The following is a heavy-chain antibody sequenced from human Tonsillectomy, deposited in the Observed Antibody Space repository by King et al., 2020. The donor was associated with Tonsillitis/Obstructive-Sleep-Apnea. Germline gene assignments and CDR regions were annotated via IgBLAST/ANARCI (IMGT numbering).Heavy chain of an antibody. CDR3: ARDLPYYGSGRDYYYGMDV. Sequence: VQLVESGAEVKKPGSSVKVSCKASGGTFSSYAISWVRQAPGQGLEWMGGIIPILGIANYAQKFQGRVTITADKSTSTAYMELSSLRSEDTAVYYCARDLPYYGSGRDYYYGMDVWGQGTTVTVSS. CDR1: GGTFSSYA. J-gene: IGHJ6*02. D-gene: IGHD3-10*01. V-gene: IGHV1-69*10. CDR2: IIPILGIA.